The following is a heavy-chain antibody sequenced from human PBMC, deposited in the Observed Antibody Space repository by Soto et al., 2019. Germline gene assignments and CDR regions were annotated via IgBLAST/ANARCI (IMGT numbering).Heavy chain of an antibody. D-gene: IGHD3-3*01. CDR1: GFTFSSYA. V-gene: IGHV3-30-3*01. Sequence: PGGSLRLSCAASGFTFSSYAMHWVRQAPGKGLEWVAVISYDGSNKYYADSVKGRFTISRDNSKNTPYLQMNSLRAEDTAVYYCARDGSIFGTSYFDYWGQGTLVTV. CDR3: ARDGSIFGTSYFDY. CDR2: ISYDGSNK. J-gene: IGHJ4*02.